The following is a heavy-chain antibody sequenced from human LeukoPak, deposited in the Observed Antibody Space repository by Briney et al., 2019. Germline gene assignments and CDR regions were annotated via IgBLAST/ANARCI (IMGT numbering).Heavy chain of an antibody. V-gene: IGHV4-59*08. CDR1: GGSVNNNH. CDR3: ARHGGTWLFDY. Sequence: SETLSLTCSASGGSVNNNHWSWIRQAPGEGLEWIGDVHYTGSTNYNPSLKSRFTISVDTSKNHFSLKLSSMTAADTAVYYCARHGGTWLFDYWGQGTLVTVSS. CDR2: VHYTGST. D-gene: IGHD1/OR15-1a*01. J-gene: IGHJ4*02.